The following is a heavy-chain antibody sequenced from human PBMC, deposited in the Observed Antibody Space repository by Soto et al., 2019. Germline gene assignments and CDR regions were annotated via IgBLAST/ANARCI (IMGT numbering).Heavy chain of an antibody. V-gene: IGHV1-8*01. Sequence: QVQLVQSGAEVKKPGASVKVSCKASGYTFTSYDINWVRQATGQGLEWMGWMNPNSGNTGYAQKFQARITMTRNTSISTAYMELSSLRSEDTAVYYCARGRGRGRGVWQYYYYGMDVWGQGTTVTVSS. CDR1: GYTFTSYD. D-gene: IGHD1-26*01. CDR2: MNPNSGNT. CDR3: ARGRGRGRGVWQYYYYGMDV. J-gene: IGHJ6*02.